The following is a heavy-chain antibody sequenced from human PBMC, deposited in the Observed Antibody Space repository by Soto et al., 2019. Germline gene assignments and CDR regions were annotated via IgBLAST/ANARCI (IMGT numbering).Heavy chain of an antibody. J-gene: IGHJ4*02. V-gene: IGHV3-7*01. CDR1: VFTFSSYW. D-gene: IGHD2-2*01. CDR3: TRAWTAASRDY. CDR2: IKHDGSEK. Sequence: GGSLRLSCSASVFTFSSYWMSWFRQAPGKGLEWVANIKHDGSEKFYVDSVKGRFTISRDNAKNSLSLQMNSLRAEDTAVYYCTRAWTAASRDYWGQGTLVTVSS.